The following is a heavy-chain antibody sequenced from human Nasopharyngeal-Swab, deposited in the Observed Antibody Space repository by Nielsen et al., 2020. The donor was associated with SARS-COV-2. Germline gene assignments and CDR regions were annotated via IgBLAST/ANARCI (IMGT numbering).Heavy chain of an antibody. V-gene: IGHV1-18*01. D-gene: IGHD3-16*01. J-gene: IGHJ5*02. CDR3: ERDVWGGAAPFDP. CDR2: ISAYNGNT. Sequence: WVRQAPGQGLEWMGWISAYNGNTNYAQKLQGRVTMTTDTSTSTAYMELRSLRSDDTAVYYCERDVWGGAAPFDPWGQGTLVTVSS.